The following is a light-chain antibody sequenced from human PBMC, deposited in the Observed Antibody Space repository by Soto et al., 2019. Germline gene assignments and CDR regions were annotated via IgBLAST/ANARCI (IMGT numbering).Light chain of an antibody. CDR1: NSESTS. J-gene: IGLJ1*01. CDR3: QVWDSSSDHLYV. CDR2: YDS. V-gene: IGLV3-21*04. Sequence: SYELTQPPSVSVAPGKTARITCGGNNSESTSVHWYQQKPGQAPVLVIYYDSDRPSGIPERFSGSNSGNTATLTISRVEAGDEADYYCQVWDSSSDHLYVFGTGTKLTVL.